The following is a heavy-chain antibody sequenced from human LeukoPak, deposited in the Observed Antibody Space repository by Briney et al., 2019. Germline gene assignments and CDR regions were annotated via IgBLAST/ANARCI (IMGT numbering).Heavy chain of an antibody. CDR3: ARGSGRVYYYYYYMDV. J-gene: IGHJ6*03. V-gene: IGHV3-7*04. CDR2: IKQDGSEK. CDR1: GFSFSSYS. D-gene: IGHD3-10*01. Sequence: GGSLRLSCAASGFSFSSYSMNWVRQAPGKGLEWVANIKQDGSEKYYVDSVKGRFTISRDNTKNSLYLQMNSLRAEDTAVYYCARGSGRVYYYYYYMDVWGKGTTVTISS.